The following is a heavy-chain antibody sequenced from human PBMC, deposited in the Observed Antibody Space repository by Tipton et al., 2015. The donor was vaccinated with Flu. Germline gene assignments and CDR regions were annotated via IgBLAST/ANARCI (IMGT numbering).Heavy chain of an antibody. CDR3: AREGVGYYDFWSGYSNYGMDV. CDR1: GGSISSYY. J-gene: IGHJ6*02. V-gene: IGHV4-59*01. D-gene: IGHD3-3*01. Sequence: TLSLTCTVSGGSISSYYWSWIRQPPGKGLEWIGYIYYSGSTNYNPSLKSRVTISVDTSKNQFSLKLSSVTAADTAGYYCAREGVGYYDFWSGYSNYGMDVWGQGTTVTVSS. CDR2: IYYSGST.